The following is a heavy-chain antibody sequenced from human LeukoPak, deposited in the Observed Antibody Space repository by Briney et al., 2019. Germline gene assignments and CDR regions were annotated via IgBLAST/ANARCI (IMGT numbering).Heavy chain of an antibody. J-gene: IGHJ4*02. D-gene: IGHD4-17*01. CDR1: GYTFTSYG. CDR3: ARAMSTTVTYDY. CDR2: ISAYNGNT. Sequence: ASVKVSCKASGYTFTSYGISWVRQAPGQGLEWMGWISAYNGNTNYAQKFQGRVTMTRDTSISTAYMELSRLRSDDTAVYYCARAMSTTVTYDYWGQGTLVTVSS. V-gene: IGHV1-18*01.